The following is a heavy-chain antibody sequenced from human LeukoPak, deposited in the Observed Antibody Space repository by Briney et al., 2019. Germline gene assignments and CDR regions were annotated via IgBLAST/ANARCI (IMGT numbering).Heavy chain of an antibody. Sequence: SQTLSLTCTVSGGSVSSGNYYWTWIRQPAGKGLEWIGYIYHSGSTYYNPSLKSRVTISVDRSKNQFSLKLSSVTAADTAVYYCARGGGGNTFDYWGQGTLVTVSS. CDR2: IYHSGST. D-gene: IGHD3-16*01. V-gene: IGHV4-30-2*01. CDR1: GGSVSSGNYY. CDR3: ARGGGGNTFDY. J-gene: IGHJ4*02.